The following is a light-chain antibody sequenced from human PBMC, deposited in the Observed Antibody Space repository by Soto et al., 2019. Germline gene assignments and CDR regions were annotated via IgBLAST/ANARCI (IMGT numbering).Light chain of an antibody. CDR3: QQYSSYSPT. CDR1: QSISSW. CDR2: DAS. J-gene: IGKJ1*01. V-gene: IGKV1-5*01. Sequence: DIQMTQSASTLSASVGDRVTITCRASQSISSWLAWYQQKPGKAPKLLIYDASSLESGVPSRFSGSGSGTEFTLTISSLQPDDFATYYCQQYSSYSPTFGQGTKV.